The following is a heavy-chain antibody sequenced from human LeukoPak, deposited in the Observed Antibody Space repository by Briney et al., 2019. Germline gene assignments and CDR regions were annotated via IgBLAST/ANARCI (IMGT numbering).Heavy chain of an antibody. J-gene: IGHJ4*02. D-gene: IGHD1-20*01. Sequence: NSGGSLRLSCAASGFTFSSYAMHWVRQAPGKGLEWVSSISSSSSYIYYADSVKGRFTISRDNAKNSLYLQMNSLRAEDTAVYYCAREVWFDYWGQGTLVTVSS. CDR1: GFTFSSYA. CDR3: AREVWFDY. CDR2: ISSSSSYI. V-gene: IGHV3-21*01.